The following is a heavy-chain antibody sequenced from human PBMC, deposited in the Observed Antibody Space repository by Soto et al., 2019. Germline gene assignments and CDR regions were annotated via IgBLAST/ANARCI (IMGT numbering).Heavy chain of an antibody. CDR2: IWYDGSNK. J-gene: IGHJ4*02. Sequence: QVQLVESGGGVVQPGRSLRLSCAASGFTFSSYGMHWVRQAPGKGLEWVAVIWYDGSNKYYADSVKGRFTISRDNSKKTLYLQMNSLRAEDTAVYYCATSVQLWLLIDYWGQGTMVTVSS. CDR3: ATSVQLWLLIDY. CDR1: GFTFSSYG. D-gene: IGHD5-18*01. V-gene: IGHV3-33*01.